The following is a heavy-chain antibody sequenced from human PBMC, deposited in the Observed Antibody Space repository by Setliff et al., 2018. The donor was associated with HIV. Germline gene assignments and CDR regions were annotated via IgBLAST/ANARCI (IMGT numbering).Heavy chain of an antibody. CDR2: MNPTSGNT. J-gene: IGHJ6*03. CDR1: GYTFTRYD. Sequence: ASVKVSCKASGYTFTRYDINWVRQATGQGLEWMGWMNPTSGNTTYAQNFQGRVTLTRDTSTSTVYMELSRLKSEDTAVYYCARDRERGQYSRSAVGGYYYYYMDVWGKGTTVTVSS. CDR3: ARDRERGQYSRSAVGGYYYYYMDV. V-gene: IGHV1-8*01. D-gene: IGHD6-6*01.